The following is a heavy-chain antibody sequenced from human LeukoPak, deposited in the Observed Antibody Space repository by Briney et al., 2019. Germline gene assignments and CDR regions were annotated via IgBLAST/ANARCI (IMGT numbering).Heavy chain of an antibody. V-gene: IGHV3-21*01. CDR1: GFTFDDYA. J-gene: IGHJ4*02. CDR2: ISGNSDYI. D-gene: IGHD1-26*01. CDR3: ARIVHSGTYYSDY. Sequence: PGGSLRLSCAASGFTFDDYAMHWVRQAPGKGLEWVSAISGNSDYIFYADSVRGRFTISRDNAKNSLYLQMNSLRGEDTAVYYCARIVHSGTYYSDYWGQGTLVTVSS.